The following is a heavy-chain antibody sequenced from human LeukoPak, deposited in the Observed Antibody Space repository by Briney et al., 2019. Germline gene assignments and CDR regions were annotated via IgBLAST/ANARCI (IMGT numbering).Heavy chain of an antibody. D-gene: IGHD6-6*01. CDR3: ARDLEYSSSESYYYYGMDV. CDR2: IIPIFGTA. CDR1: GGTFSSYA. Sequence: GASVKVSCKASGGTFSSYAISWVRQAPGQGLEWMGGIIPIFGTANYAQKFQGRVTITADESTSTAYMELSSLRSEDTAVYYCARDLEYSSSESYYYYGMDVWGQGTTVTASS. J-gene: IGHJ6*02. V-gene: IGHV1-69*13.